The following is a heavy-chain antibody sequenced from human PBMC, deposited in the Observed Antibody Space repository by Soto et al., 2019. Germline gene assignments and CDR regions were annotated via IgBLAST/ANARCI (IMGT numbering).Heavy chain of an antibody. D-gene: IGHD3-10*01. CDR2: IYPGDSDP. V-gene: IGHV5-51*01. CDR1: GYSFTSYW. J-gene: IGHJ3*02. Sequence: PGESLKISCKGSGYSFTSYWIGLVRQMPGKGLEWIGIIYPGDSDPRYSPSFQGQVTISADKSISIAYLQWSSLKASDTAMYYCARHSPSITMVRGVIIPSAYDIWGQGTMVPVSS. CDR3: ARHSPSITMVRGVIIPSAYDI.